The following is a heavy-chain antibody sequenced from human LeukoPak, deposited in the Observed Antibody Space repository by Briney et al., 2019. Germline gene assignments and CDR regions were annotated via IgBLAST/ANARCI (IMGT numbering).Heavy chain of an antibody. V-gene: IGHV3-30*18. CDR1: GFTSSSYG. D-gene: IGHD2-15*01. J-gene: IGHJ4*02. Sequence: GGSLRLSCAASGFTSSSYGMHWVRQAPGKGLEWVAVISYDGSNKYYADSVKGRFTISRDNSKNTLYLQMNSLRAEDTAVYYCANGGYCSGGSCYDSVLVIDYWGQGTLVTVSS. CDR3: ANGGYCSGGSCYDSVLVIDY. CDR2: ISYDGSNK.